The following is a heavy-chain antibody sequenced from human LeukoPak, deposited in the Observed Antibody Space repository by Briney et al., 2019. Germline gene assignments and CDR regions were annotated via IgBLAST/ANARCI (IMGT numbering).Heavy chain of an antibody. V-gene: IGHV1-2*02. D-gene: IGHD4-17*01. CDR2: INPNSGGT. CDR3: ARVPYGDYYSGMDV. Sequence: GASVTVSCKASGYTFTGYYMHWVRQAPGQGLEWMGWINPNSGGTNYAQKFQGRVTMTRDTSISTAYMELSRLRSDDTAVYYCARVPYGDYYSGMDVWGQGTTVTVSS. CDR1: GYTFTGYY. J-gene: IGHJ6*02.